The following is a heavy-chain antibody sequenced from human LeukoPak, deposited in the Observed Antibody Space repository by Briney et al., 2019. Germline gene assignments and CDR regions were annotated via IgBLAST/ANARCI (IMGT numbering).Heavy chain of an antibody. J-gene: IGHJ6*03. CDR3: ARHGIVVTAAMSRYYYYYMDV. D-gene: IGHD2-2*01. V-gene: IGHV1-2*02. CDR1: GYTFTGYY. Sequence: ASLKVSCKASGYTFTGYYMHWVRQAPGQGLEWMGWINPNIGGTNYAQKFQGRVTMTRDTSISTAYMELSRLRADDTAVYYCARHGIVVTAAMSRYYYYYMDVWGKGTTVTVSS. CDR2: INPNIGGT.